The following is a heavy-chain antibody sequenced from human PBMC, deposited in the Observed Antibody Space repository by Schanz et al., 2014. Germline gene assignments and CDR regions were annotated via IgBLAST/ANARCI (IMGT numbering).Heavy chain of an antibody. J-gene: IGHJ6*03. CDR3: ARPSDSSWYMDV. D-gene: IGHD2-21*02. V-gene: IGHV3-11*04. CDR2: VSSYDTTV. Sequence: PGGSLRLSCAASGFTFSDYYMSWIRQAPGKGLEWISYVSSYDTTVSYADSVKGRFTISRDNAKNSVYLQMNSLRVEDTAVYYCARPSDSSWYMDVWGKGTTVTVSS. CDR1: GFTFSDYY.